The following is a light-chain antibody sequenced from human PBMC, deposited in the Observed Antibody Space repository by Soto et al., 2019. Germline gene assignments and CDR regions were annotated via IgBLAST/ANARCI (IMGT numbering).Light chain of an antibody. Sequence: QSAPTQPASVSGSPGQSITISCTGTSSDVGGYNYVSWYQQHPGKAPKLMIYEVNDRPSGVSNRFSGSKSGNTASLTISGLQAEDEADYYCSSYTSSSTLVFGGGTQLTVL. V-gene: IGLV2-14*01. CDR2: EVN. J-gene: IGLJ2*01. CDR3: SSYTSSSTLV. CDR1: SSDVGGYNY.